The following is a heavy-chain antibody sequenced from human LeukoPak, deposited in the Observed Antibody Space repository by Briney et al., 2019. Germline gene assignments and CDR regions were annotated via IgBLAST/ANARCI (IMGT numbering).Heavy chain of an antibody. CDR2: INSDGTTT. J-gene: IGHJ4*02. Sequence: GGSLRLSCAASGFTFSSRWMHWVRQVPGKGLVWVSRINSDGTTTSYADSVKGRITISRDNAKNTLYLQMNSLRAEDTAVYYCARDNNYGQDYWGQGTLVTVSS. CDR3: ARDNNYGQDY. V-gene: IGHV3-74*01. CDR1: GFTFSSRW. D-gene: IGHD5-18*01.